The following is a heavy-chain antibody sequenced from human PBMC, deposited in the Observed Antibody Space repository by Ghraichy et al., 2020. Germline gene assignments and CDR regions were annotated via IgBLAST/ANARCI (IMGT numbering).Heavy chain of an antibody. CDR3: AKDGGYYDFWSGYFSREYNWFDP. D-gene: IGHD3-3*01. CDR1: GFTFSSYA. J-gene: IGHJ5*02. CDR2: ISGSGGST. Sequence: GGSLRLSCAASGFTFSSYAMSWVRQAPGKGLEWVSAISGSGGSTYYADSVKGRFTISRDNSKNTLYLQMNSLRAEDTAVYYCAKDGGYYDFWSGYFSREYNWFDPWGQGTLVTVSS. V-gene: IGHV3-23*01.